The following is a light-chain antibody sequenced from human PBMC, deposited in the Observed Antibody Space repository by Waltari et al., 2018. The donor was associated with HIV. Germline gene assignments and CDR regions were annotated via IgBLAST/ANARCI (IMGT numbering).Light chain of an antibody. CDR3: AAWDDSLNAYI. J-gene: IGLJ1*01. V-gene: IGLV1-44*01. CDR2: NNS. Sequence: QSVLTQSPSASGTPGQRVTISCSGSRSNIGDNVVNWSQQPPGTAPKLLTYNNSQRPSGVPDRFSGSRSGNSASLAISGLQSEDEANYYCAAWDDSLNAYIFGTGTKVSVL. CDR1: RSNIGDNV.